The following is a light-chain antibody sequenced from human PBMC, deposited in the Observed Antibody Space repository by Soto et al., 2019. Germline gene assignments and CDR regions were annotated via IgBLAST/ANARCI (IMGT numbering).Light chain of an antibody. CDR3: QTWGTGIRV. Sequence: QSVLTQSPSASASLGASVKLTCTLSSGHSSYAIAWHQQQPEKGPRYLMKLNSDGSHKKGDEIPDRFSGSSSGAERYLTISSLQSEDEADYYCQTWGTGIRVFGGGTKLTVL. J-gene: IGLJ3*02. CDR1: SGHSSYA. CDR2: LNSDGSH. V-gene: IGLV4-69*01.